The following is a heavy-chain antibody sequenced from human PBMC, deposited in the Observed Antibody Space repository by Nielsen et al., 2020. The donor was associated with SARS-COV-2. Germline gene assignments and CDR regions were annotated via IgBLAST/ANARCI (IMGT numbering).Heavy chain of an antibody. J-gene: IGHJ4*02. D-gene: IGHD3-22*01. Sequence: ASVKVSCKASGYTFTSYAMHWVRQAPGQGLEWMGWINTNTGNPTYAQGFTGRFVFSLDTSVSTAYLQISSLKAEDTAVYYCAQSRAYYYDSSFYYDYWGQGTLVTVSS. CDR1: GYTFTSYA. V-gene: IGHV7-4-1*02. CDR3: AQSRAYYYDSSFYYDY. CDR2: INTNTGNP.